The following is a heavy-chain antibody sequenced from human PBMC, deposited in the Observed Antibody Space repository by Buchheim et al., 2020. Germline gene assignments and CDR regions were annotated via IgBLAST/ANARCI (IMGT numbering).Heavy chain of an antibody. J-gene: IGHJ6*02. D-gene: IGHD6-6*01. V-gene: IGHV3-30*04. CDR1: GFTFSSYA. Sequence: QVQLVESGGGVVQPGRSLRLSCAASGFTFSSYAMHWVRQAPGKGLEWVAVISYDGSNKYYADSVKGRFTISRDNSKNTLYLQMNSLRAEDTAVYYCAGDHGGSSYVYYYYGMDVWGQGT. CDR2: ISYDGSNK. CDR3: AGDHGGSSYVYYYYGMDV.